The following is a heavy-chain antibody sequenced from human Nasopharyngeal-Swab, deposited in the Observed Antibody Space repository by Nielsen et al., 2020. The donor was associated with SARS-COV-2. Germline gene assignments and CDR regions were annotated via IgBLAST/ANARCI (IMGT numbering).Heavy chain of an antibody. D-gene: IGHD1-26*01. CDR3: VRDESGSSSTAFDI. Sequence: GESLKISCAASGFTVSSYHMSWVRQAPGKGLEWVSVIYSGGSTYYAASVKSRFTISSNNSRNTLYLQMNSLIADDPAVYYCVRDESGSSSTAFDIWGQGTVVTVSS. V-gene: IGHV3-53*01. J-gene: IGHJ3*02. CDR1: GFTVSSYH. CDR2: IYSGGST.